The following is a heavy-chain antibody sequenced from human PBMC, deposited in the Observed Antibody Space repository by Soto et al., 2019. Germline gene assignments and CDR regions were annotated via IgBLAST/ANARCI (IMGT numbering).Heavy chain of an antibody. D-gene: IGHD5-12*01. Sequence: PSETLSLTCTVSGGSISSGGYYWSWIRQHPGKGLEWIGYIYYSGSTYYNPSLKSRVTISVDTSKNQFSLKLSSVTAADTAVYYCARVARGLRSDWFDPWGQGTLVTVSS. J-gene: IGHJ5*02. CDR3: ARVARGLRSDWFDP. CDR1: GGSISSGGYY. CDR2: IYYSGST. V-gene: IGHV4-31*03.